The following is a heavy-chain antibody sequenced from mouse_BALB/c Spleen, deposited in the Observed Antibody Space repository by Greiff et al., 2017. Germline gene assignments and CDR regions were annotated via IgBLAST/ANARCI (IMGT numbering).Heavy chain of an antibody. D-gene: IGHD2-4*01. V-gene: IGHV5-9-3*01. CDR2: ISSGGSYT. CDR1: GFTFSSYA. Sequence: EVQVVESGGGLVKPGGSLKLSCAASGFTFSSYAMSWVRQTPEKRLEWVATISSGGSYTYYPDSVKGRFTISRDNAKNTLYLQMSSLRSEDTAMYYCARESTMITTYAMDYWGQGTSVTVSS. CDR3: ARESTMITTYAMDY. J-gene: IGHJ4*01.